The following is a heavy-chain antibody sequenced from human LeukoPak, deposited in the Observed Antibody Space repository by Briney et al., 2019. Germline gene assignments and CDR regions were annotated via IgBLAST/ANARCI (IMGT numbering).Heavy chain of an antibody. CDR1: GGSISSSNW. CDR3: ARGFDSSGYGGYYFDY. V-gene: IGHV4-4*02. CDR2: IYHSGST. J-gene: IGHJ4*02. Sequence: PSGTLSLTCAVSGGSISSSNWWSGVRRPPGKGLEWIGEIYHSGSTNYNPSLKSRVTISVDKSKNQFSLKLSSVTAADTAVYYCARGFDSSGYGGYYFDYWGQGTLVTVSS. D-gene: IGHD3-22*01.